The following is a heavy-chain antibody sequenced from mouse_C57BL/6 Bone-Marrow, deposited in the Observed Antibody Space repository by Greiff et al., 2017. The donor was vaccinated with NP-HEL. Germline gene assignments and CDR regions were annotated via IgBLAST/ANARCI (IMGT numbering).Heavy chain of an antibody. J-gene: IGHJ4*01. Sequence: EVHLVESGGGLVKPGGSLKLSCAASGFTFSDYGMHWVRQAPEKGLEWVAYISSGSSTIYYADTVKGRFTISRDNAKNTLFLQMTSLRSEDTAMYYCARSYYDYDGGAMDYWGQGTSVTVSS. D-gene: IGHD2-4*01. V-gene: IGHV5-17*01. CDR1: GFTFSDYG. CDR3: ARSYYDYDGGAMDY. CDR2: ISSGSSTI.